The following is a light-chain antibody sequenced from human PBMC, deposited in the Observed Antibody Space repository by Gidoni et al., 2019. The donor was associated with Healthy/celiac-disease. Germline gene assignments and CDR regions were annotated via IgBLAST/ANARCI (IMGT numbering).Light chain of an antibody. CDR1: NIGSKS. V-gene: IGLV3-21*04. CDR2: YDS. J-gene: IGLJ2*01. Sequence: SYVLTQPPSASGAPGKTARITCGGNNIGSKSVHWYQQKPGQAPVLVIYYDSDRPSRIPERFSGSNSGNTATLTISRVEAGDEADYYCQVWDSSSDHPVFGGGTKLTVL. CDR3: QVWDSSSDHPV.